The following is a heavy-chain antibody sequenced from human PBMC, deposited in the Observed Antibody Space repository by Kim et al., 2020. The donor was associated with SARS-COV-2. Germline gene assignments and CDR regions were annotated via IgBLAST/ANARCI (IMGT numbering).Heavy chain of an antibody. Sequence: ASVKVSCKASGYTFTIYYMHWVRQAPGQGLEWMGIINPSGGSTSYAQKFQGRVTMTRDTSTSTVYMELSSLRSEDTTVYYCARPIGGQQQRTEGAFDIWGQGTMVTVSS. V-gene: IGHV1-46*01. CDR3: ARPIGGQQQRTEGAFDI. D-gene: IGHD6-13*01. CDR2: INPSGGST. CDR1: GYTFTIYY. J-gene: IGHJ3*02.